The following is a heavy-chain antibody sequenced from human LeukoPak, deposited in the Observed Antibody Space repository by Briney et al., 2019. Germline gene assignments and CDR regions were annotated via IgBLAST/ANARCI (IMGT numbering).Heavy chain of an antibody. CDR3: ARSYGSTEFDY. D-gene: IGHD5-18*01. CDR2: IYYSGST. J-gene: IGHJ4*02. Sequence: PSQTLSLTCTVSGGSIDSGDYHWSWIRQSPGKGLEWIGYIYYSGSTNYNPSLKSRVTISVDTSKNQFSLKLSSVTAADTAVYYCARSYGSTEFDYWGQGTLVTVSS. CDR1: GGSIDSGDYH. V-gene: IGHV4-61*08.